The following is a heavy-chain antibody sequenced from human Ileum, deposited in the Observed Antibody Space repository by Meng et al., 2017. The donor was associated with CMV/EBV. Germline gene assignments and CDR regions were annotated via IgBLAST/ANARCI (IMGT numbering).Heavy chain of an antibody. CDR2: IIPIFGTA. V-gene: IGHV1-69*05. CDR1: GGTFSSYA. D-gene: IGHD3-3*01. Sequence: SVKVSCKASGGTFSSYAISWMLQAPGHGREWMGGIIPIFGTANYAQKFQGRVTITTDESTSTAYMELSSLRSEDTAVYYCARTHGVTIFGVVIIDYYYYGMDVWGQGTTVTVSS. J-gene: IGHJ6*02. CDR3: ARTHGVTIFGVVIIDYYYYGMDV.